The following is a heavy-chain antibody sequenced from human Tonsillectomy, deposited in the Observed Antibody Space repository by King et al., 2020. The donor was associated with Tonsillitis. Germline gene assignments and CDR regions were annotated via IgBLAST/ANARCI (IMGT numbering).Heavy chain of an antibody. V-gene: IGHV4-34*01. J-gene: IGHJ2*01. CDR2: INHTGST. CDR3: ASLYGSGTYYQQNYWYFDL. D-gene: IGHD3-10*01. Sequence: VQLQQWGAGLLKPSETLSLTCAVYGGSFSGYYWSWIRQPPGKGLEWIGEINHTGSTNYNPSLKSRVTISVDTSKNQFSLKLSSVTAADTAVYYCASLYGSGTYYQQNYWYFDLWGRGTLVTVSS. CDR1: GGSFSGYY.